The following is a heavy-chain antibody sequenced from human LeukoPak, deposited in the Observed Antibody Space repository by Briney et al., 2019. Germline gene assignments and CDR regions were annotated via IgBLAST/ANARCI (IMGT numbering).Heavy chain of an antibody. Sequence: GGSLRLSCAASGFSFSSFGMSWVRQAPGKGLEWVSSISSSSTYIYYADSVKGRFTISRDNAKNSLYLQMNSLRAEDTAVYYCAREPHHGGNWGQGTPVTVSS. J-gene: IGHJ4*02. D-gene: IGHD1-14*01. CDR1: GFSFSSFG. CDR3: AREPHHGGN. CDR2: ISSSSTYI. V-gene: IGHV3-21*01.